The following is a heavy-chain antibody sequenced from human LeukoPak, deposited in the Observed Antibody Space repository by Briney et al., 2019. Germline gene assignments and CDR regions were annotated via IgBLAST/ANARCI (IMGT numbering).Heavy chain of an antibody. D-gene: IGHD2-15*01. Sequence: KPSETPSLTCALSGGSTSSYYWSWIPQPAGKGLGYIGRFYTSGSTKYNTPLPSRVIMSVDTSKNQCSLMLTSVTAADTAVYYCATSSSIPNCSGDICYSRDTFDIWGQGTMVTVSS. V-gene: IGHV4-4*07. J-gene: IGHJ3*02. CDR3: ATSSSIPNCSGDICYSRDTFDI. CDR1: GGSTSSYY. CDR2: FYTSGST.